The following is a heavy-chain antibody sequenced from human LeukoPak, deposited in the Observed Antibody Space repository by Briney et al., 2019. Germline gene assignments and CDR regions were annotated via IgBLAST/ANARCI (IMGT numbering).Heavy chain of an antibody. CDR3: ASGEMATPNYGDLDY. V-gene: IGHV1-69*05. D-gene: IGHD5-24*01. CDR1: GGSFNSYP. CDR2: FIPIFDSP. J-gene: IGHJ4*02. Sequence: ASVKVSCKASGGSFNSYPISWVRQAPGQGLDWMGGFIPIFDSPHYAQKFQGRLTITTDESTSTAYMELSSLRSEDTAMYYCASGEMATPNYGDLDYRGQGTLVTVSS.